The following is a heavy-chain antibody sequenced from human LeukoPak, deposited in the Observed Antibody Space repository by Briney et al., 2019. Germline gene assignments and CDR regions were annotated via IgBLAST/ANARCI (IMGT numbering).Heavy chain of an antibody. CDR3: ARVPAMVRGVDDDY. D-gene: IGHD3-10*01. Sequence: PSETLSLTCAVSGYSISSGYYWGWIRPPPGKGLEWIGSIYHSGSTYYNPSLKSRVTISVDTSQNQFSLKLSSVTAADTAVYYCARVPAMVRGVDDDYWGQGTLVTVSS. CDR2: IYHSGST. CDR1: GYSISSGYY. J-gene: IGHJ4*02. V-gene: IGHV4-38-2*01.